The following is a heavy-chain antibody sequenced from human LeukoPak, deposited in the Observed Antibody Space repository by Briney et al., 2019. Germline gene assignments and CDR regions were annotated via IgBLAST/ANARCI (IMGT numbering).Heavy chain of an antibody. J-gene: IGHJ4*02. Sequence: SVKVSCKASGGTYSSYAISWVRQAPGQGLEWMGGIIPIFGTANYAQKFQGRVTITTDESTSTAYMELSSLRSEDTAVYYCARSSDYGGTFRLDYWGQGTLVTVSS. D-gene: IGHD4-23*01. CDR2: IIPIFGTA. CDR1: GGTYSSYA. V-gene: IGHV1-69*05. CDR3: ARSSDYGGTFRLDY.